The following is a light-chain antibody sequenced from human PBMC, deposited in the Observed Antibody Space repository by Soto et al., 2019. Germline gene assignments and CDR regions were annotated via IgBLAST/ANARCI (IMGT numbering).Light chain of an antibody. Sequence: DIVMTQSPLSLPVTPGEPASISCRSSQTLLHSSGYYYLDWYLQKPGQSPQLLIYLGSSRASGVPDRFSGSGSGTDFTLKISRVEAADVGVYYCMQALQTPVTFGPGTKVDI. J-gene: IGKJ3*01. V-gene: IGKV2-28*01. CDR1: QTLLHSSGYYY. CDR3: MQALQTPVT. CDR2: LGS.